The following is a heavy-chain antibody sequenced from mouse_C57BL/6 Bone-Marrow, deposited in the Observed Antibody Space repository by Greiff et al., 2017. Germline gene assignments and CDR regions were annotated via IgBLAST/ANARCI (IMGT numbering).Heavy chain of an antibody. CDR3: ARGGRNRYFDV. CDR2: IHPNSGST. CDR1: GYTFTSYW. D-gene: IGHD3-3*01. Sequence: QVQLQQPGAELVKPGASVKLSCKASGYTFTSYWMHWVKQRPRQGLEWIGMIHPNSGSTNYNEKFKSKATLTVDKSSSTAYMQLSSLTSEDSAVYYCARGGRNRYFDVWGTGTTVTVSS. V-gene: IGHV1-64*01. J-gene: IGHJ1*03.